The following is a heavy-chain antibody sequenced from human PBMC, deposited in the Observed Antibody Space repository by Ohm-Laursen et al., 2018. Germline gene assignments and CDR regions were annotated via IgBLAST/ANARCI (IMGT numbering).Heavy chain of an antibody. CDR3: ARDVPGIVASRGGG. CDR2: ISYDGSNK. D-gene: IGHD3-16*01. J-gene: IGHJ4*02. Sequence: SLRLSCAASGFTFSSYGMHWVRQAPGKGLEWVAVISYDGSNKYYADSVKGRFTISRDKSKNTLYLQMNSLRVEDTAMYFCARDVPGIVASRGGGWGQGTLVTVYS. CDR1: GFTFSSYG. V-gene: IGHV3-30*03.